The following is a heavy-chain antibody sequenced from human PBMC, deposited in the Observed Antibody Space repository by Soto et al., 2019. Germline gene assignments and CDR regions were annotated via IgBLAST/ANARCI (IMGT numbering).Heavy chain of an antibody. CDR1: GFTFSSYG. V-gene: IGHV3-30*18. CDR2: ISYDGSNK. J-gene: IGHJ4*02. D-gene: IGHD6-19*01. Sequence: QVQLVESGGGVVQPGRSLRLSCAASGFTFSSYGMHWVRQAPGKGLEWVAVISYDGSNKYYADSVKGRFTIPRDNSKNTLYLQMNSLRAEDTAVYYCAKAKMTYSSGWYFDYWGQGTLVTVSS. CDR3: AKAKMTYSSGWYFDY.